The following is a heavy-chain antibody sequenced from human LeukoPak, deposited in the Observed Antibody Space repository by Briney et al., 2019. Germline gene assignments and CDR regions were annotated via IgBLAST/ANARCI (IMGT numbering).Heavy chain of an antibody. CDR2: ISGSGGST. V-gene: IGHV3-23*01. CDR3: AKGPDVLRYFDWLSTLYYFDY. CDR1: GFTFSSYA. Sequence: PGGPLRLSCAASGFTFSSYAMSWVRQAPGKGLEWVSAISGSGGSTYYADSVKGRFTISRDNSKNTLYLQMNSLRAEDTAVYYCAKGPDVLRYFDWLSTLYYFDYWGQGTLVTVSS. D-gene: IGHD3-9*01. J-gene: IGHJ4*02.